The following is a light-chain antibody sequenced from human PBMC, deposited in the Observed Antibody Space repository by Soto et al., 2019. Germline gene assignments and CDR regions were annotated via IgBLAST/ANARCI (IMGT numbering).Light chain of an antibody. V-gene: IGLV6-57*04. CDR3: QSFDATTWV. J-gene: IGLJ3*02. CDR2: EDN. CDR1: SGSVASDY. Sequence: NFMLTQPHSVSESPGKTVTISCSRSSGSVASDYVQWFQQRPGSAPTTVIYEDNQRPSGVPDRFSGSIDSSSNSASLTISGLKTEDEAAYYCQSFDATTWVFGGGTKVTVL.